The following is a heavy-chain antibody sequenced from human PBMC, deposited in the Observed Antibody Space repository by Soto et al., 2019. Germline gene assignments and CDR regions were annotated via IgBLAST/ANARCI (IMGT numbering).Heavy chain of an antibody. CDR3: AGDGRYCSGGSCYYFDY. CDR2: INAGNGNT. J-gene: IGHJ4*02. V-gene: IGHV1-3*01. Sequence: QVQLVQSGAEVKKPGASVKVSCKASGYTFTSYAMHWVRQAPGQRLERMGWINAGNGNTKYSQKFQGRVTITGDTSAGTAYMELSSLRSEDTAVYYCAGDGRYCSGGSCYYFDYWGQGTLVTVSS. D-gene: IGHD2-15*01. CDR1: GYTFTSYA.